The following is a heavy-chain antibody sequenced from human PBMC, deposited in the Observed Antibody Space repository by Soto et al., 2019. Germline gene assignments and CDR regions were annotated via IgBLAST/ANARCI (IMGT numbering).Heavy chain of an antibody. CDR2: TSGDGRIM. CDR1: GFTFSSYP. D-gene: IGHD6-13*01. Sequence: HPGGSLRLSCAASGFTFSSYPMHWVRQAPGKGLEHVSSTSGDGRIMYYLDSVKGRFTISRDNSKNTLYLQMSSLRAEDTAVYYCVKDASSSWYRCAFDIWGQGTMVTVS. CDR3: VKDASSSWYRCAFDI. V-gene: IGHV3-64D*06. J-gene: IGHJ3*02.